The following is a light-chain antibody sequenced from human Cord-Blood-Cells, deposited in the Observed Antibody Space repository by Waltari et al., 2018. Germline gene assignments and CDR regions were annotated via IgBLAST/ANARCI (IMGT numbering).Light chain of an antibody. Sequence: DIVMTQSPATLSLSPGERATLPCRASQCVSSNIAWYQQKPGQAPRLPIYGAATRATGIPARFSCRGSGTEFTLTISSLQSEDFAVYYCQQYNNWPPWTFGQGTKVEIK. J-gene: IGKJ1*01. CDR1: QCVSSN. V-gene: IGKV3-15*01. CDR3: QQYNNWPPWT. CDR2: GAA.